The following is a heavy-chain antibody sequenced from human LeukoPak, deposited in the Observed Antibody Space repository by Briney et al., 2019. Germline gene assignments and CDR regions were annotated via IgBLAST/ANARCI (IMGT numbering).Heavy chain of an antibody. CDR2: IYADGNT. CDR3: ARDSYGDANFDS. J-gene: IGHJ4*02. V-gene: IGHV3-53*01. CDR1: GFTFSSHA. Sequence: GGSLRLSCAASGFTFSSHAMTWVRQAPGRGLEWVSFIYADGNTYYADSVKGRFTISRDISKNAVYLQMNSLRAEDTAVYYCARDSYGDANFDSWGQGTLVTVSS. D-gene: IGHD4-17*01.